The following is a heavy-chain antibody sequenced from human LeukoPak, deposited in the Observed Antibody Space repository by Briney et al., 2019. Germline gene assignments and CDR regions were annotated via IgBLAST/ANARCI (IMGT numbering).Heavy chain of an antibody. CDR2: VNHDGAT. D-gene: IGHD7-27*01. V-gene: IGHV4-34*01. CDR3: ARGSASHWAAYYYYGLDV. Sequence: SETLSLTCAVYGESPSDYYWSWIRQSPGKGLEWIGEVNHDGATNRNPSLKSRVTISVDTSKNQFSLRLTSVTAADTAVYFCARGSASHWAAYYYYGLDVWGQGTTVTVSS. CDR1: GESPSDYY. J-gene: IGHJ6*02.